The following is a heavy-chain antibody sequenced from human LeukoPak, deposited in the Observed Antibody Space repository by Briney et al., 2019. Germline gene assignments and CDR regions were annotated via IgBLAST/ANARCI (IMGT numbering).Heavy chain of an antibody. CDR2: ISWNSGSI. D-gene: IGHD6-13*01. J-gene: IGHJ4*02. Sequence: GGSLRLSCAASGFTFGDYAMHWVRQAPGKGLEWVSGISWNSGSIGYADSVKGRFTISRDNSKNTLYLQMNSLRAEDTAVYYCAKESDSSSWYYLDYWGQGTLVTVSS. V-gene: IGHV3-9*01. CDR3: AKESDSSSWYYLDY. CDR1: GFTFGDYA.